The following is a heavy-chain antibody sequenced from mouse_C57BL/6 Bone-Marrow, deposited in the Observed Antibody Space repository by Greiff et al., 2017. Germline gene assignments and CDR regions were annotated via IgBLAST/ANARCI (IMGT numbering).Heavy chain of an antibody. CDR1: GFTFSSYA. V-gene: IGHV5-9-1*02. J-gene: IGHJ3*01. CDR2: ISSGGDYI. CDR3: KRAYFSWFAY. Sequence: EVQLVESGEGLVKPGGSLKLSCAASGFTFSSYAMSWVRQTPEKRLEWVAYISSGGDYIYYADTVKGRFTISRDNARNTLYLQMSRLKSEDTAMYYCKRAYFSWFAYWGQGTLVTVSA.